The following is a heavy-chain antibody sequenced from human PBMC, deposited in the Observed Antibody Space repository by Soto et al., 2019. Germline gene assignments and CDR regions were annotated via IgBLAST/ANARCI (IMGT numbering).Heavy chain of an antibody. J-gene: IGHJ5*02. V-gene: IGHV1-69*01. D-gene: IGHD2-15*01. Sequence: QVQLVQSGAEVKKPGSSVKVSCKASGGTFSSYAISWVRQAPGQGLEWMGGIIPIFGTANYAQKFQGRVKITAEESSSTAYMELSSLRSEDTAVYYCARGGGYCSVGSCYSGGVDWFDPWGQGTLVTVSS. CDR1: GGTFSSYA. CDR3: ARGGGYCSVGSCYSGGVDWFDP. CDR2: IIPIFGTA.